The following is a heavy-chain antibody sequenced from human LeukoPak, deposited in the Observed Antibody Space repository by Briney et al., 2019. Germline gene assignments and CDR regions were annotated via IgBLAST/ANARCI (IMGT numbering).Heavy chain of an antibody. J-gene: IGHJ4*02. CDR2: ISSSGSTI. D-gene: IGHD3-22*01. Sequence: GGSLRLSCAASGFTFSDYHMSWIRQAPGKGLEWVSYISSSGSTIYYADSLKGRFTISRDNAKNSLSLQMNSLRAEDTAVYYCARYYYDSSGYYYSDYWGQGTLVTVSS. CDR3: ARYYYDSSGYYYSDY. CDR1: GFTFSDYH. V-gene: IGHV3-11*04.